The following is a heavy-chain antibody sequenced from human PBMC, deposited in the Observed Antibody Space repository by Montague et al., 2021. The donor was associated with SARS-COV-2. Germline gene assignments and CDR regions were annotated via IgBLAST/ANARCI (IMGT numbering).Heavy chain of an antibody. CDR1: GGSISSSSYY. D-gene: IGHD6-13*01. J-gene: IGHJ5*02. Sequence: SETLSLTCTVSGGSISSSSYYWGWIRQPPGKGLEWIGSIYYSGSTYYNPSLKSRVTISVDTSKNQFSLKLSSVTAADTAVYYCAGRGGRYGGSWYAYWFDPWGQGTLVTVSS. CDR2: IYYSGST. V-gene: IGHV4-39*01. CDR3: AGRGGRYGGSWYAYWFDP.